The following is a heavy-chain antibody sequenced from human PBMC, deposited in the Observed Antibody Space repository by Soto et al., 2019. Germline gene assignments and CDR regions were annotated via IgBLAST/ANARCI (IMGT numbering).Heavy chain of an antibody. Sequence: SETLSLTCAVYGGSFSGYYWSWIRQPPGKGLEWIGEINHSGSTNYNPSLKSRVTIPVDTSKNQFSLKLSSVTAADTAVYYCARGRLGFFDYWGQGTLVTVSS. J-gene: IGHJ4*02. V-gene: IGHV4-34*01. CDR2: INHSGST. D-gene: IGHD3-9*01. CDR1: GGSFSGYY. CDR3: ARGRLGFFDY.